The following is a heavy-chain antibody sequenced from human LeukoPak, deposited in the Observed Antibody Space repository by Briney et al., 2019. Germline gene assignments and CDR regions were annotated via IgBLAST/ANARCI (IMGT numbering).Heavy chain of an antibody. CDR2: IYAGDSDT. D-gene: IGHD1-7*01. V-gene: IGHV5-51*01. J-gene: IGHJ3*01. Sequence: GESLKISCKGSGYSFTSYWIGWVRQMPGKGLEWMGIIYAGDSDTRYSPSFQGQVTISADKSISTAYLQWSSLKASDTAMYYCARLDTGWNYQTNSEDAFDLWGQGTMVTVSS. CDR3: ARLDTGWNYQTNSEDAFDL. CDR1: GYSFTSYW.